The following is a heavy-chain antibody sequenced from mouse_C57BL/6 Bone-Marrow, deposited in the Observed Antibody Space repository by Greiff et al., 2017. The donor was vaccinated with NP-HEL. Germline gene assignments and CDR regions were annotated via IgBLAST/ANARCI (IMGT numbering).Heavy chain of an antibody. CDR3: ARDYSNYVGFAY. CDR1: GYAFSSSW. Sequence: LQESGPELVKPGASVKISCKASGYAFSSSWMNWVKQRPGKGLEWIGRIYPGDGDTNYNGKFKGKATLTADKSSSTAYMQLSSLTSEDSAVYFCARDYSNYVGFAYWGQGTLVTVSA. D-gene: IGHD2-5*01. J-gene: IGHJ3*01. V-gene: IGHV1-82*01. CDR2: IYPGDGDT.